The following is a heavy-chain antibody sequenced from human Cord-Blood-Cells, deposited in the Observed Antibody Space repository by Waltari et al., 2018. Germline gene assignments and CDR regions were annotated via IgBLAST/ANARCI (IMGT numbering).Heavy chain of an antibody. CDR2: ISSSSSYI. V-gene: IGHV3-21*01. Sequence: EVQLVESGGGLVKPGGSLRLSCAASGFTFSSYSMNWVRQAPGNGLEGVSSISSSSSYIYYADSVKGRFTIARDNAKNSLYLQMNSLRAEDTAVYYCARSANGMDVWGQGTTVTVSS. CDR3: ARSANGMDV. CDR1: GFTFSSYS. J-gene: IGHJ6*02.